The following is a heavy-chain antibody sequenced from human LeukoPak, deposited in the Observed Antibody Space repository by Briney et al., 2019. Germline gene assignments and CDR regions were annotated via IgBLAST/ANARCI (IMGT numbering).Heavy chain of an antibody. CDR2: ITGSSSAI. V-gene: IGHV3-48*01. J-gene: IGHJ4*02. CDR3: ASCSSTNCY. CDR1: GFTFSSYS. D-gene: IGHD2-2*01. Sequence: GGSLRLSCAASGFTFSSYSMNWVRQAPGKGLEWVSFITGSSSAIYYADSVKGRFTISRDNAKNSLYLQMNSLRAEDTAVYYCASCSSTNCYWGQGTLVTVSS.